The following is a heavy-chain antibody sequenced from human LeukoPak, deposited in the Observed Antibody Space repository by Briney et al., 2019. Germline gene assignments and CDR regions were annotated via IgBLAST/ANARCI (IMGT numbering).Heavy chain of an antibody. CDR3: AREAHSGYDSFDY. CDR1: GFTFSSYS. J-gene: IGHJ4*02. CDR2: ISSSSSYI. Sequence: GGSLRLSCAASGFTFSSYSMNWVRQAPGKGLEWVSSISSSSSYIYYADSVKGRFTISRDNAKNSLYLQMNSLRAEDAAVYYCAREAHSGYDSFDYWGQGTLVTVSS. V-gene: IGHV3-21*01. D-gene: IGHD5-12*01.